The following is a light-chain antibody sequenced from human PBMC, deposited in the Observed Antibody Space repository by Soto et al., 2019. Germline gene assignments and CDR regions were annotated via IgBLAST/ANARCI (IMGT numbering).Light chain of an antibody. V-gene: IGKV3D-15*01. CDR3: QQYIDWPET. CDR2: GAS. Sequence: EIVMTQSPATLSVSPGERATLSCRASQSVGSNLAWYQQKPGKAPSLLISGASTRATGIPARFSGSGSGTEFTLTISSLQSEDFAVYYCQQYIDWPETFGQGTKVEIK. CDR1: QSVGSN. J-gene: IGKJ2*01.